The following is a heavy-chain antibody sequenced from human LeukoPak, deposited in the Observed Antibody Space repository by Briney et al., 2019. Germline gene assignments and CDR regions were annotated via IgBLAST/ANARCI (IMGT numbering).Heavy chain of an antibody. J-gene: IGHJ4*02. CDR1: GFTFSSCG. CDR2: IRYDGSDK. CDR3: AKDLRGLIAGIEN. Sequence: GGSLRLSCAASGFTFSSCGVHWVRQAPGKGLEWVTFIRYDGSDKYYADSVRGRITISRDNSKNTLYLQMNSLRAEDTALYYCAKDLRGLIAGIENWGQGTLVTVSS. V-gene: IGHV3-30*02. D-gene: IGHD3-10*01.